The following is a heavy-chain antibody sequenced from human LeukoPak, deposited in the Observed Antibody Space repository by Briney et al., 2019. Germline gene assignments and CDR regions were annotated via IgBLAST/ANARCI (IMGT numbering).Heavy chain of an antibody. CDR3: ARDRKIADLKYYYYYMDV. CDR2: IKQDGSEK. J-gene: IGHJ6*03. Sequence: GSLRTSCAASGFNLSSYWMNRVRQAPRKGPEWVANIKQDGSEKYYVDSVKGRFTISRDNAKNSLYLQMNSLRAEDTAVYYCARDRKIADLKYYYYYMDVWGKGTTVTISS. D-gene: IGHD1-14*01. CDR1: GFNLSSYW. V-gene: IGHV3-7*01.